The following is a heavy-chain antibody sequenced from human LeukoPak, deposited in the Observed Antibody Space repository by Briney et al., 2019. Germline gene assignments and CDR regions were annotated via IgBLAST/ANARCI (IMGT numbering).Heavy chain of an antibody. CDR1: GGSISSGGYY. Sequence: SETLSLTCTVSGGSISSGGYYWSWIRQHPGKGLEWIGYIYYSGSTYYNPSLKSRVTIPVDTSKNQFSLKLSSVTAADTAVYYCARGAMGLVVVAATLNWFDPWGQGTLVTVSS. CDR2: IYYSGST. J-gene: IGHJ5*02. D-gene: IGHD2-15*01. V-gene: IGHV4-31*03. CDR3: ARGAMGLVVVAATLNWFDP.